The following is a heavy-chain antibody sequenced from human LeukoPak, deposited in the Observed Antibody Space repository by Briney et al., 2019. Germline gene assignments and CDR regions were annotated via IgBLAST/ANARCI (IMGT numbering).Heavy chain of an antibody. V-gene: IGHV3-48*03. J-gene: IGHJ3*02. CDR2: ISSTGTTI. D-gene: IGHD1/OR15-1a*01. CDR3: AREMSTTLGGFDI. Sequence: GGSLRLSCAASGFTFSSYEMNWVRQAPGKGLEWVSYISSTGTTIYYADSVKGRFTISRDNAKNSLYLQMNSLTAEDTAVYYCAREMSTTLGGFDIWGQGTMVTVSS. CDR1: GFTFSSYE.